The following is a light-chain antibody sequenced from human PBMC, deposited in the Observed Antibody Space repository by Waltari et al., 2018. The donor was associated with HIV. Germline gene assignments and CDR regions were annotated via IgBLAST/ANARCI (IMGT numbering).Light chain of an antibody. CDR1: QSVSSN. CDR2: GAS. V-gene: IGKV3-15*01. Sequence: EIVMTQSPATLSVSPGERATLSCRASQSVSSNLAWYQQKPGQAPRLLIYGASTRATGIPARFSGSGSGTEFTLTISSLQSEDFAVYYCQQYNNWPPLTFGGGTKVEI. CDR3: QQYNNWPPLT. J-gene: IGKJ4*01.